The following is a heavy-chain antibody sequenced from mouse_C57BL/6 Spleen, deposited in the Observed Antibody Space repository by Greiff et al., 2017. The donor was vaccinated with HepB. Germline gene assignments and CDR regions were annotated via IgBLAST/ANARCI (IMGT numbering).Heavy chain of an antibody. V-gene: IGHV1-78*01. J-gene: IGHJ4*01. D-gene: IGHD1-1*01. Sequence: LQESDAELVKPGASVKISCKVSGYTFTDHTIHWMKQRPEQGLEWIGYIYPRDGSTKYNEKFKGKATLTADKSSSTAYMQLNSLTSEDSAVYFCARSPDYYGLYYAMDYWGQGTSVTVSS. CDR1: GYTFTDHT. CDR2: IYPRDGST. CDR3: ARSPDYYGLYYAMDY.